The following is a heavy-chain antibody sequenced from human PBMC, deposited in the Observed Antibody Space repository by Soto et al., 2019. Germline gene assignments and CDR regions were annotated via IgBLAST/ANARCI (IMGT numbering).Heavy chain of an antibody. V-gene: IGHV3-23*01. CDR1: GFTFSNFA. CDR2: VSRSGGST. CDR3: ASDLNRDTTTCFWGERFDS. Sequence: EVQLLESGGGLVQPGGSLRLSCAASGFTFSNFAMSWVRQAPGKGLEWVSAVSRSGGSTNYADSVKGRFAISRDNSKNTLYLQMDNLKGEDTAIYFCASDLNRDTTTCFWGERFDSWGQGTLVTVSS. D-gene: IGHD2-2*01. J-gene: IGHJ5*01.